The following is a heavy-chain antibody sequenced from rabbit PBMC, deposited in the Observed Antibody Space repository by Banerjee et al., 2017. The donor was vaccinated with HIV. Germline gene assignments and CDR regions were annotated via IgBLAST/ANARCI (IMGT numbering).Heavy chain of an antibody. Sequence: QEQLEESGGDLVKPGASLTLTCTASGFSFSSRYYMCWVRQAPGKGLEWIGCIYAGNNGSPYYASWAKGRFTISKTSSTTVTLQMTSLTAADTATYFCARAGSGYRQFDLWGPGTLVTVS. CDR1: GFSFSSRYY. CDR3: ARAGSGYRQFDL. J-gene: IGHJ4*01. V-gene: IGHV1S45*01. CDR2: IYAGNNGSP. D-gene: IGHD8-1*01.